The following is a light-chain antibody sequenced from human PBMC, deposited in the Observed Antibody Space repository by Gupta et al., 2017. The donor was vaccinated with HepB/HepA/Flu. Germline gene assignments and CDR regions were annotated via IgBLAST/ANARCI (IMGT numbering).Light chain of an antibody. CDR1: STNIGSNY. J-gene: IGLJ3*02. CDR3: AACYDSLGGFNWV. Sequence: QSVLTQPPSASGTPGPRVTISCSGGSTNIGSNYVYWYQQLPGTAPQLLIYMNNKPPSGVPDRFAGSTSGTSASLAIMGLRSEDDADYYGAACYDSLGGFNWVFGGGTKLTVL. CDR2: MNN. V-gene: IGLV1-47*01.